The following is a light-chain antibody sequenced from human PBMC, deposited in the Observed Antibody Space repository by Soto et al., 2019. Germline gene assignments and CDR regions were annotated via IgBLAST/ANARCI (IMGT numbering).Light chain of an antibody. J-gene: IGLJ2*01. CDR3: STWDDSLTGNVV. CDR2: RNN. V-gene: IGLV1-47*01. CDR1: NSYIGSNF. Sequence: QAVVTQPPSASGTPGQRVTISCSGSNSYIGSNFVCWYQQLPGTAPKLLIYRNNQRPSGVPDRFSGSKSGTSASLAISGLRSEDEADYYCSTWDDSLTGNVVFGGGTKVTVL.